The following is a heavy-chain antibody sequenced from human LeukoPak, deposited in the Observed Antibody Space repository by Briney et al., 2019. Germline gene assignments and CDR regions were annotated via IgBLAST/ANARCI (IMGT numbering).Heavy chain of an antibody. CDR2: ISSSGSTI. CDR1: GFIFSTYS. D-gene: IGHD1-26*01. J-gene: IGHJ4*02. V-gene: IGHV3-48*04. CDR3: ARGGLGSWTFDS. Sequence: PGGSLRLSCAASGFIFSTYSMTWVRQAPGKGLEWVAYISSSGSTIYYADSVKGRFTISRDNAKYSLYLQMNSLRAEDTAVYYCARGGLGSWTFDSWGQGTLVTVSS.